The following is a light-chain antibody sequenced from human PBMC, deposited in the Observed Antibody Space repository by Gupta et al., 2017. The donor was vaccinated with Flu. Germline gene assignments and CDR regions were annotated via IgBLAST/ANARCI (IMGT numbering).Light chain of an antibody. CDR1: SSNIGKDD. V-gene: IGLV1-51*02. CDR3: GTWDSSLSAGGV. CDR2: ESH. Sequence: HSVLTQPPSVSAAPGQKVTTSCSGSSSNIGKDDVSWYQQVPGTAPKLLIYESHKRPPGIPDRFSGSTSGTSATLDITGLQTGDEAIYYCGTWDSSLSAGGVFGGGTKLTVL. J-gene: IGLJ3*02.